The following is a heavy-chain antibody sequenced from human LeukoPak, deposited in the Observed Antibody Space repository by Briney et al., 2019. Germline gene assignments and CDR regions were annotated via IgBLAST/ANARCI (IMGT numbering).Heavy chain of an antibody. D-gene: IGHD6-13*01. CDR3: ARHGGSSWVKRYYYYYYYMDV. J-gene: IGHJ6*03. CDR1: VGSISSSSYY. CDR2: IYYSGSA. V-gene: IGHV4-39*01. Sequence: SETLSLTCTVSVGSISSSSYYWGWIRQPPGGGLECIGSIYYSGSAYYNPSLKSRVTISVDTSKNQFSLKLSSVTAADTAVYYCARHGGSSWVKRYYYYYYYMDVWGKGTTVTVSS.